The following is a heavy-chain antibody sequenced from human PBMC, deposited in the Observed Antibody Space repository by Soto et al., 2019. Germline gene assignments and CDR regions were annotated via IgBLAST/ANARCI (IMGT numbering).Heavy chain of an antibody. J-gene: IGHJ6*03. CDR2: INSDGSST. V-gene: IGHV3-74*01. CDR3: ARGHGCQYYYYMDV. CDR1: GFTFSSYW. D-gene: IGHD2-8*01. Sequence: GGSLRLSCAASGFTFSSYWMHWVRQAPGKGLVWVSRINSDGSSTSYADSVKGRFTISRDNAENTLYLQMKSLRAEDRAVYYCARGHGCQYYYYMDVGGKGTGVTVFS.